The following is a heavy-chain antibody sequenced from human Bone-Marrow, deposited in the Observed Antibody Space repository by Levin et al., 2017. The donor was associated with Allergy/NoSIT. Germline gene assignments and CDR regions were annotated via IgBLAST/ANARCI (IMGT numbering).Heavy chain of an antibody. CDR2: IYHTGFT. Sequence: PSETLSLTCSVSGVSITSYYWSWIRQSPGKGLEWIGYIYHTGFTNQNPSLKSRATISMDTSKSQFSLTLTSVTAADTAVYYCVRGDRAFENWSQGTLVTVSS. J-gene: IGHJ4*02. CDR3: VRGDRAFEN. CDR1: GVSITSYY. V-gene: IGHV4-59*01.